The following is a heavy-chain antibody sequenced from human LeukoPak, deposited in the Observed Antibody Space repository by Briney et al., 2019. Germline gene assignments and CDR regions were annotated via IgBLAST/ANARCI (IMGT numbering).Heavy chain of an antibody. D-gene: IGHD3-10*01. CDR3: AQDLGAGGYFDY. CDR1: GFIFSNFA. Sequence: GGSLRLSCAASGFIFSNFAMHWVRQAPGKGLEWVAFIRYDGSVKYYADSVKGRFTISRDNSKNTLYLQMNSLRVEDTAVYYCAQDLGAGGYFDYWGQGTLVTVSS. J-gene: IGHJ4*02. CDR2: IRYDGSVK. V-gene: IGHV3-30*02.